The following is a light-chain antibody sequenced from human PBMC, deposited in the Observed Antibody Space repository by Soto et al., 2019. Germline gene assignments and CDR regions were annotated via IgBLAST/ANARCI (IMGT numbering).Light chain of an antibody. Sequence: ESVLTQSPGTLSLSPGERATLSCRASQSIGSNYLAWYQQKPGQAPRLLIYGASSRATGIPDRFSGSGSGTDFTLTISRLEPEDFAVYYCQQYGSSPETFGQGTKIEIK. CDR2: GAS. CDR1: QSIGSNY. J-gene: IGKJ1*01. V-gene: IGKV3-20*01. CDR3: QQYGSSPET.